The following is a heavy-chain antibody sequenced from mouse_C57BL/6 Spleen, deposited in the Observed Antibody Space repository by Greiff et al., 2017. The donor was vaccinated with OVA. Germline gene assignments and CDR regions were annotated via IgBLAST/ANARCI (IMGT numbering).Heavy chain of an antibody. D-gene: IGHD2-3*01. CDR2: ISYDGSN. CDR1: GYSITSGYY. Sequence: DVQLVESGPGLVKPSQSLSLTCSVTGYSITSGYYWNWIRQFPGNKLEWMGYISYDGSNNYNPSLKNRISITRDTSKNQFFLKLNSVTTEDTATYYCARDIDGYDYWGQGTTLTVSS. CDR3: ARDIDGYDY. V-gene: IGHV3-6*01. J-gene: IGHJ2*01.